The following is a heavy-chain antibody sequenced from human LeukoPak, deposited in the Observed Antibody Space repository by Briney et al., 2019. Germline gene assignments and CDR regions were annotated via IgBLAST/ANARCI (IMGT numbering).Heavy chain of an antibody. CDR3: ASDRGGVDCYPQCYLDY. Sequence: PGGSLRLSCAASGFTFSSYAMSWVRQAPGKGLEWVSAISGSGGSTYYADSVKGRFTISRDNSKNTLYLQMNSLRAEDTAVYFCASDRGGVDCYPQCYLDYWGQGTLVIVSS. D-gene: IGHD2-21*02. J-gene: IGHJ4*02. CDR1: GFTFSSYA. V-gene: IGHV3-23*01. CDR2: ISGSGGST.